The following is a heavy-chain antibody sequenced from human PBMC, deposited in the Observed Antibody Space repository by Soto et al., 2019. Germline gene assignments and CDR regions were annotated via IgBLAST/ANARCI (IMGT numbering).Heavy chain of an antibody. Sequence: SETLSLTCTVSGGSISSGGYYWSWIRQHPGKGLEWIGYIYYSGSTYYNPSLKSRVTISVDTSKNQFSLKLSSVTAADTAVYSCASGRRGYCSSTSCYEMVWFGPWGQGSLVT. CDR3: ASGRRGYCSSTSCYEMVWFGP. CDR1: GGSISSGGYY. D-gene: IGHD2-2*01. V-gene: IGHV4-31*03. J-gene: IGHJ5*02. CDR2: IYYSGST.